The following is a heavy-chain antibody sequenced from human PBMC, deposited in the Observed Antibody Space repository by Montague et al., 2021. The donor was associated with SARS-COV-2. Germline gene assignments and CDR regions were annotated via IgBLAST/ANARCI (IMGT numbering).Heavy chain of an antibody. Sequence: SETLSLTCTVYGGSISSYYWSWIRQPPGKGLEWIGYIYYSGSTNYNPSLKSRVTISVDTSKNKSSLKLGSVTAADTAVYYCARGIFTIPFIPAHYYMDFWGKGTTVTVSS. CDR3: ARGIFTIPFIPAHYYMDF. V-gene: IGHV4-59*01. CDR2: IYYSGST. D-gene: IGHD3-3*01. J-gene: IGHJ6*03. CDR1: GGSISSYY.